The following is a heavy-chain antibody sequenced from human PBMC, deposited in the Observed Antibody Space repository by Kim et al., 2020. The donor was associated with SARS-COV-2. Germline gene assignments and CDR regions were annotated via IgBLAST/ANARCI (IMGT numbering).Heavy chain of an antibody. CDR3: IKAMAGGVAIDY. CDR2: ITASGGNT. CDR1: RFTLSNYA. V-gene: IGHV3-23*01. D-gene: IGHD3-3*01. Sequence: GGSLRLSCAASRFTLSNYAVGWARQGPGRGLEWVSSITASGGNTFYADSAKGRFTISRDNSKDTVFLQIDSLRVEDTGIYYCIKAMAGGVAIDYWGQGTL. J-gene: IGHJ4*02.